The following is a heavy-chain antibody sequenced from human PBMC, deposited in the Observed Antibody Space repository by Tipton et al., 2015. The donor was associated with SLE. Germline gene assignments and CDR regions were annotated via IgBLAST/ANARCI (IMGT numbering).Heavy chain of an antibody. J-gene: IGHJ4*02. D-gene: IGHD6-13*01. V-gene: IGHV6-1*01. CDR1: GDSVSSNSAA. CDR2: TYYKSKWYN. CDR3: AREPSQYSTSWFRREYYFDS. Sequence: GLVKPSQTLSLTCVISGDSVSSNSAAWNWIRQSPSRGLEWLGRTYYKSKWYNEYAVSVKSRITVNPDTSKNQFSLQLNSVTPEDTAVYYCAREPSQYSTSWFRREYYFDSWGQGTLVTVSS.